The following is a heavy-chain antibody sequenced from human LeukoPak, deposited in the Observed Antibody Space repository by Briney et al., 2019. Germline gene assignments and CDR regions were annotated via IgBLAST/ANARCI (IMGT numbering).Heavy chain of an antibody. D-gene: IGHD3-22*01. J-gene: IGHJ4*02. CDR2: IYHSGST. V-gene: IGHV4-4*02. Sequence: PSGTLSLTCAVSGDSISSNNWWTWVRQPPGKGLEWIGEIYHSGSTNYNPSLKSRVTISVDKSKNQFSLKLSSVTAADTAVYYCARCPYYYDSSGIDYWGQGTLVTVSS. CDR1: GDSISSNNW. CDR3: ARCPYYYDSSGIDY.